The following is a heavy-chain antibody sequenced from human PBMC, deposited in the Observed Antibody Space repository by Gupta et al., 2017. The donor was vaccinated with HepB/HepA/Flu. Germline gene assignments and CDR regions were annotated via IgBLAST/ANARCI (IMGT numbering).Heavy chain of an antibody. CDR2: IKQDGSEK. CDR1: GFTFTNYY. D-gene: IGHD1-26*01. Sequence: EVQLVESGGGLVQPGGSLRLSCAASGFTFTNYYRTWGRQAPGKGLEWVANIKQDGSEKNYVDSVKGRFTISRDNAKNSVYLQMNSLSAEDTAVYYCARERGWVDYWGQGILVTVSS. J-gene: IGHJ4*02. CDR3: ARERGWVDY. V-gene: IGHV3-7*01.